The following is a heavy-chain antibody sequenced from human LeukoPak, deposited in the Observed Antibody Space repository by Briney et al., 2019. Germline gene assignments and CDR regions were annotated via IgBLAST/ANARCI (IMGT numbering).Heavy chain of an antibody. CDR1: GYTFTSYG. CDR3: ARDSLWFGLGSFYYYGMDV. D-gene: IGHD3-10*01. Sequence: ASVKVSCKSSGYTFTSYGISWVRQAPGQGLEWMGWISAYNGNTNYAQKLQGRVTMTTDTSTSTAYMELRSLRSDDTAVYYGARDSLWFGLGSFYYYGMDVWGQGTTVTVSS. J-gene: IGHJ6*02. CDR2: ISAYNGNT. V-gene: IGHV1-18*01.